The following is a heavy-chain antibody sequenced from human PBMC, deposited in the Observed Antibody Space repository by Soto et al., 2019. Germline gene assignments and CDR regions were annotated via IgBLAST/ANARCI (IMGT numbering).Heavy chain of an antibody. CDR3: ARRHSGYDYVLILEY. CDR1: GYSFTSYW. D-gene: IGHD5-12*01. CDR2: IYPGDSDT. J-gene: IGHJ4*02. Sequence: GESLKISCKGSGYSFTSYWIGWVRQMPGKGLEWMGIIYPGDSDTRYSPSFQGQVTISADKSISTAYLQWSSLKASDTAMYYCARRHSGYDYVLILEYWGPGTLVTVLS. V-gene: IGHV5-51*01.